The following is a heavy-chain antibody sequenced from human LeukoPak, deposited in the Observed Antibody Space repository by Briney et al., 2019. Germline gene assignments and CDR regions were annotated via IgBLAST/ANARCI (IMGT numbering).Heavy chain of an antibody. V-gene: IGHV3-21*01. J-gene: IGHJ4*02. Sequence: GGSLRLSCAASGFTFSSYSMNWVRQAPGKGLEWVSSISGSSSYIYYADSLKGRFTISRDNAKNSLYLQMNSLRAEDTAVYYCARGEEVTTHNSGFDYWGQGTLVTVSS. CDR3: ARGEEVTTHNSGFDY. D-gene: IGHD4-11*01. CDR2: ISGSSSYI. CDR1: GFTFSSYS.